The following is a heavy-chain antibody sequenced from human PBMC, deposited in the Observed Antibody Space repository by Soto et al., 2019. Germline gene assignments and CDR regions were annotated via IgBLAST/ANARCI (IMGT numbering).Heavy chain of an antibody. V-gene: IGHV2-70*11. D-gene: IGHD2-15*01. CDR1: GFSLSTSGMC. J-gene: IGHJ6*03. CDR3: ARANGMTPATPYSYYYYMDV. Sequence: GSGPTLVNPTQTLTLTCTFSGFSLSTSGMCVSWIRQPPGKALEWLARIDWDDDKYYSTSLKTRLTISKDTSKNQVVLTMTNMDPVDTATYYCARANGMTPATPYSYYYYMDVWGKGTTVTVSS. CDR2: IDWDDDK.